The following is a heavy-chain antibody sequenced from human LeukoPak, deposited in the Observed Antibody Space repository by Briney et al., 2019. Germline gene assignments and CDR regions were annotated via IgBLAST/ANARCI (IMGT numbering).Heavy chain of an antibody. J-gene: IGHJ1*01. CDR1: GGTFSSYA. CDR2: IIPIFGTA. CDR3: ARGRTIFGVSSALQH. V-gene: IGHV1-69*13. D-gene: IGHD3-3*01. Sequence: SVKVSCKASGGTFSSYAISWVRQAPRQGLEWMGGIIPIFGTANYAQKFQGRVTITADESTSTAYMELSSLRSEDTAVYYCARGRTIFGVSSALQHWGQGTLVTVSS.